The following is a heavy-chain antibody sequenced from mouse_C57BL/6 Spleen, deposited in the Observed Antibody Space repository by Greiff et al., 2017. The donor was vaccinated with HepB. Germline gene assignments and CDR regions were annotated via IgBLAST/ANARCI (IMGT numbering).Heavy chain of an antibody. D-gene: IGHD2-1*01. CDR2: INYDGSST. J-gene: IGHJ1*03. CDR1: GFTFSDYY. V-gene: IGHV5-16*01. CDR3: ASFYGNHWYFDV. Sequence: DVKLVESEGGLVQPGSSMKLSCTASGFTFSDYYMAWVRQVPEKGLEWVANINYDGSSTYYLDSLKSRFIISRDNAKNILYLQMSSLKSEDTATYYCASFYGNHWYFDVWGTGTTVTVSS.